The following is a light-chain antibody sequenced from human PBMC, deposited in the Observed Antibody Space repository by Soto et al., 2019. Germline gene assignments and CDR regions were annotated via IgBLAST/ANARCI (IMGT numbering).Light chain of an antibody. CDR3: NSYTSSSTWV. Sequence: QSALTQPASVSGSPGQSITISCTGTSSDVGGYKYVSWYQQHPGKAPKLMIYEVSKRPSGVFNRFSGSKSGNTASLTISGLQAEDEADYYCNSYTSSSTWVFGGGTKLTVL. V-gene: IGLV2-14*01. CDR1: SSDVGGYKY. CDR2: EVS. J-gene: IGLJ3*02.